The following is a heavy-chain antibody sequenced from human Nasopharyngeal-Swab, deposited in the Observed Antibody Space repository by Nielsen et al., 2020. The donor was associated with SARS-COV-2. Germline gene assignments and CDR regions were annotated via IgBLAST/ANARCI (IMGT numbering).Heavy chain of an antibody. Sequence: LSLTCAASGFTFSSYALHWVRQAPGKGLEWVAVMSYDGSYKYYADSVKGRFTISRDNSKNTLYLQMNSLRAEDTAVYYCAREEGAAAGTGGMDVRGQGTTVTVSS. CDR2: MSYDGSYK. V-gene: IGHV3-30-3*01. CDR1: GFTFSSYA. CDR3: AREEGAAAGTGGMDV. D-gene: IGHD6-13*01. J-gene: IGHJ6*02.